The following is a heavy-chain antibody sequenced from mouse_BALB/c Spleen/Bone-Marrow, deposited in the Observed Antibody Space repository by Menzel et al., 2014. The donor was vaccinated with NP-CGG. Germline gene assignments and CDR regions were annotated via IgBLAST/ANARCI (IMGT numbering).Heavy chain of an antibody. CDR1: GFSLTSYG. D-gene: IGHD4-1*01. CDR3: ARTGTKDYFDY. Sequence: VQLVESGPGLVAPSQSLSITCTVSGFSLTSYGVHWVRQPPGKGLEWLGVKWAGGTTSYNSALMSRLSIIRDNSKSQVFLKMNSLQTEDTAIYYCARTGTKDYFDYWGQGTTLTVSS. CDR2: KWAGGTT. V-gene: IGHV2-9*02. J-gene: IGHJ2*01.